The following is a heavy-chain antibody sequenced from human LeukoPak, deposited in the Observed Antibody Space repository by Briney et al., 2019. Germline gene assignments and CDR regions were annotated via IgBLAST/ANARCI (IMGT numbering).Heavy chain of an antibody. Sequence: SQTLSLTCAVSGGSISSGYDSWSWIRQPPGKGLEWIGYIYHSGSTYYNPSLKSRVTISVDRSKNQFSLKLSSVTAADTAVYYCAREGYGGNSGFDFWGQGTLVTVSS. J-gene: IGHJ4*02. CDR1: GGSISSGYDS. CDR3: AREGYGGNSGFDF. D-gene: IGHD4-23*01. V-gene: IGHV4-30-2*01. CDR2: IYHSGST.